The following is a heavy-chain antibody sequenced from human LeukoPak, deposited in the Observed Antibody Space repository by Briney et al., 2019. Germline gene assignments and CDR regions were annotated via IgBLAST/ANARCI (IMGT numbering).Heavy chain of an antibody. CDR1: GFIFSSYS. D-gene: IGHD2-15*01. V-gene: IGHV3-48*01. J-gene: IGHJ5*02. Sequence: GGSLRLSCAASGFIFSSYSMKWVRQAPGKGLEWVSYISSSSRTIYYADSVKGRFTISRDNAKNSLYLQMNSLRAEDTAVYYCAKGRVVAANNWFDPWGQGTLVTVSS. CDR3: AKGRVVAANNWFDP. CDR2: ISSSSRTI.